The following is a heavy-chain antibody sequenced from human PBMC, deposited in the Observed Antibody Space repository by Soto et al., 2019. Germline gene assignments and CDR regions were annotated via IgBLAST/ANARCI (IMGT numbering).Heavy chain of an antibody. CDR1: GVTFDIYS. D-gene: IGHD2-15*01. V-gene: IGHV3-21*01. CDR3: VRGGNKFGNWFDP. CDR2: ISGGSDYI. J-gene: IGHJ5*02. Sequence: GGSLRLSCAASGVTFDIYSMNWIRHAPGKGLEWVSSISGGSDYIYYADSVRGRFTISRDNSQKSLYLQMNSLRDEDTAIYYCVRGGNKFGNWFDPWGQGTLVTVSS.